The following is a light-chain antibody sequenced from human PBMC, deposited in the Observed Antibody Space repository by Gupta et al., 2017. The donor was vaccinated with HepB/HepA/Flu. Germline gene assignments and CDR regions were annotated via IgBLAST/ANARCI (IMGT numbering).Light chain of an antibody. CDR2: DVS. CDR3: SSYTTRSTVL. CDR1: SSDVGGYNY. Sequence: QSALTQPASVSGSPGQSITISCTGTSSDVGGYNYVSWYQQHPGKAPKLMIFDVSNRPSGVSSRFSGSKSGNTASLTISGLQAEDEADYDCSSYTTRSTVLFGGGTKLTV. J-gene: IGLJ2*01. V-gene: IGLV2-14*03.